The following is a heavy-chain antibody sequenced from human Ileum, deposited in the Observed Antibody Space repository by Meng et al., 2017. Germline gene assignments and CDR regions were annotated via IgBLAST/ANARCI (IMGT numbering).Heavy chain of an antibody. CDR1: GGSISSSFY. V-gene: IGHV4-4*02. Sequence: VQLQDAGPGLVEPSGTLSRTCTVSGGSISSSFYWSWVRQSPGKGLEWIGQIYLAGSPNYNPSLESRVTISVDKSKNQFSLRLTSVTAADTAIFYCVRHGGKYFDSWGQGTLVTVSS. J-gene: IGHJ4*02. D-gene: IGHD2-15*01. CDR3: VRHGGKYFDS. CDR2: IYLAGSP.